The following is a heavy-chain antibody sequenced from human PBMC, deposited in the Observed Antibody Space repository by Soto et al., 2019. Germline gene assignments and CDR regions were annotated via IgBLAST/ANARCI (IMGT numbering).Heavy chain of an antibody. Sequence: ASVKVSCKASGYTFTGYYMHWVRQAPGQGREWMGWINPNSGGTNYEQKFQGRVTMTRDTSISTAYMELSRLRSDDTAVYYCATNGAGAGHYYYYGMEVWGQAXTVTVSS. J-gene: IGHJ6*02. D-gene: IGHD6-13*01. CDR1: GYTFTGYY. CDR3: ATNGAGAGHYYYYGMEV. CDR2: INPNSGGT. V-gene: IGHV1-2*02.